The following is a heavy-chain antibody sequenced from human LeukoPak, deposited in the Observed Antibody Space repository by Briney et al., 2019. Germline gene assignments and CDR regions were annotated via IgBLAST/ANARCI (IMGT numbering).Heavy chain of an antibody. Sequence: GGSLRLSCAASGFTFSSYSMNWVRQAPGKGLEWVSSISSSSSYIYYADSVKGRFTISRDNAKNTLYLQMNSLRAEDSAVYYCASAYYHYYFDYWGQGTLVTVSS. J-gene: IGHJ4*02. CDR3: ASAYYHYYFDY. CDR1: GFTFSSYS. CDR2: ISSSSSYI. V-gene: IGHV3-21*01. D-gene: IGHD3-16*01.